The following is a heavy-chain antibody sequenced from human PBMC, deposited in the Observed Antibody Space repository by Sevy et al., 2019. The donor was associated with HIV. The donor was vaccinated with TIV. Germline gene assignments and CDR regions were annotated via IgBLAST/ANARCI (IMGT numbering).Heavy chain of an antibody. CDR2: ISGSGQSS. CDR1: GFTFTSYA. V-gene: IGHV3-23*01. D-gene: IGHD3-22*01. Sequence: GGSLRLSCAASGFTFTSYAMYWVRQAPGKGLEWVAAISGSGQSSFYADSVKGRFTVSRDRSKNTLFLQMDSLRVEDTALYYCAQDRIDSSSYGSNWFDFWGQGTPVTVSS. CDR3: AQDRIDSSSYGSNWFDF. J-gene: IGHJ5*01.